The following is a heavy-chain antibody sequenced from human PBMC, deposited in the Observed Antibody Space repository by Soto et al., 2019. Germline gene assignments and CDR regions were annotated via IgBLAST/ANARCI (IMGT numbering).Heavy chain of an antibody. V-gene: IGHV4-59*01. CDR1: GCSISSYY. Sequence: QVQLQESGPGLVKSSETLSLTCTVSGCSISSYYLSWIRQPPGKGPEWIGYMYYSGSPNPNPSLLGRVTLSVHTSKNLFSLKRSSVTAAATPVYYCAGAIVVPAATVSNPRYWYLDLLGRDTVVTLSS. CDR2: MYYSGSP. CDR3: AGAIVVPAATVSNPRYWYLDL. J-gene: IGHJ2*01. D-gene: IGHD2-2*01.